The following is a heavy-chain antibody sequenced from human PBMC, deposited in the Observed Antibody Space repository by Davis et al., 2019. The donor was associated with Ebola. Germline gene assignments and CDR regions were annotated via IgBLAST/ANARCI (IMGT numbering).Heavy chain of an antibody. J-gene: IGHJ6*02. D-gene: IGHD3-3*01. CDR3: ARSSLEWLLFHYYYYGMDV. V-gene: IGHV7-4-1*02. CDR2: INTNTGNP. CDR1: GYTFTSYA. Sequence: ASVKVSCKASGYTFTSYAMNWVRQAPGQGLEWMGWINTNTGNPTYAQGFTGRFVFSLNTSVSTAYLQISSLKAEDTAVYYCARSSLEWLLFHYYYYGMDVWGQGTTVTVSS.